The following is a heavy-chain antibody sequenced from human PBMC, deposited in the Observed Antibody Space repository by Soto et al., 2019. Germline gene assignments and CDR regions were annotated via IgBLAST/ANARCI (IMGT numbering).Heavy chain of an antibody. CDR1: GGSISSSSYY. Sequence: QLQLQESGPGLVKPSETLSLTCTVSGGSISSSSYYWGWIRQPPGKGLEWIGSIYYSGSTYYNPSLKSRVTISVDTSKNQFSLTLSSVTAADTAVYYCARLPLDFWAWFDPWGQGTLVTVSS. V-gene: IGHV4-39*01. CDR3: ARLPLDFWAWFDP. D-gene: IGHD3-3*01. CDR2: IYYSGST. J-gene: IGHJ5*02.